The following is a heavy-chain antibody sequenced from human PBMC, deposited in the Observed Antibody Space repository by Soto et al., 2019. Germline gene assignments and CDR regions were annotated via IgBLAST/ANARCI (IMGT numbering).Heavy chain of an antibody. J-gene: IGHJ5*02. CDR3: ARCPEIAAAGTSLENWFDP. D-gene: IGHD6-13*01. V-gene: IGHV4-34*01. Sequence: PSETLSLTCAVYGGSFSGYYWSWIRQPPGKGLEWIGEINHSGSTNYNPSLKSRVTISVDTSKNQFSLKLSSVTAADTAVYYCARCPEIAAAGTSLENWFDPWGQGTLVTVSS. CDR1: GGSFSGYY. CDR2: INHSGST.